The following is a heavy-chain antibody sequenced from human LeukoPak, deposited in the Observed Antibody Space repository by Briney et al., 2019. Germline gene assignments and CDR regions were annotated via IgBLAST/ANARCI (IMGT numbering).Heavy chain of an antibody. CDR3: TTRSMVRVLADY. CDR2: IKSKTDGGTT. D-gene: IGHD3-10*01. V-gene: IGHV3-15*01. J-gene: IGHJ4*02. Sequence: GGSLRLSCAASGFTFNSYTMSWVRQAPGKGLEWVGRIKSKTDGGTTDYAAPVKGRFTISRDDSKNTLYLQMNSLKTEDTAVYYCTTRSMVRVLADYWGQGTLVTVSS. CDR1: GFTFNSYT.